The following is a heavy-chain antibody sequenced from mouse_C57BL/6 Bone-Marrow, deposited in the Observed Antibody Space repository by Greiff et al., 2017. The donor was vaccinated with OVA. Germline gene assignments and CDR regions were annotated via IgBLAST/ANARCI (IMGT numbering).Heavy chain of an antibody. V-gene: IGHV14-4*01. D-gene: IGHD1-1*01. CDR1: GFNIKDDY. CDR3: TTYYYGSSSDY. J-gene: IGHJ2*01. Sequence: VQLQQSGAKLVRPGASVKLSCTASGFNIKDDYMHWVKQRPEQGLEWIGWIDPENGDTEYASKFQGKATITADTSSNTAYLQLSSLTSEDTAVYYCTTYYYGSSSDYWGQGTTLTVSS. CDR2: IDPENGDT.